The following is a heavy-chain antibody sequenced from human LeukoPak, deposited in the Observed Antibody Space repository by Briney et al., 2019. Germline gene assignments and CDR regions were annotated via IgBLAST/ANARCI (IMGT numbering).Heavy chain of an antibody. CDR2: ISGSGSTR. CDR1: GFTFSSYE. V-gene: IGHV3-48*03. CDR3: ARGDGAGHY. Sequence: GGSLRLSCAASGFTFSSYEMNWVRQAPGKGLEWVSYISGSGSTRYYADSVKGRFTISSDNAKNSLFLQMNSLRAEDTAVYYCARGDGAGHYWGQGTLVTVSS. D-gene: IGHD3-10*01. J-gene: IGHJ4*02.